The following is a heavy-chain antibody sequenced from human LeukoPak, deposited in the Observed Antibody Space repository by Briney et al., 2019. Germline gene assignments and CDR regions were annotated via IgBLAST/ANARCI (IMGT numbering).Heavy chain of an antibody. CDR2: ISGSGGST. CDR1: GFTFSSYA. V-gene: IGHV3-23*01. J-gene: IGHJ4*02. CDR3: AKDQKSIAATGYDY. Sequence: PGGSLRLSCAASGFTFSSYAMSWVRQAPGKGLEWVSVISGSGGSTNYADSVKGRFTISRDNSKNTLYLQMNSLRADDTAVYFCAKDQKSIAATGYDYWGQGTLVTVSS. D-gene: IGHD6-13*01.